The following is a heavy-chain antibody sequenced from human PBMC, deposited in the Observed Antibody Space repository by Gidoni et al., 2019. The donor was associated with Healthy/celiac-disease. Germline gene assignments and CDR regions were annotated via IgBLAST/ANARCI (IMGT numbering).Heavy chain of an antibody. Sequence: QVQLVESGGGVVQPGRSLRLSCAASGFTFSRYAMHWVRQAPGKGLEWVAVISYDGSNKYYADSVKGRFTISRDNSKNTLYLQMNSLRAEDTAVYYCARESSNDYGGNSEREGMDVWGQGTTVTVSS. V-gene: IGHV3-30-3*01. CDR1: GFTFSRYA. D-gene: IGHD4-17*01. CDR2: ISYDGSNK. J-gene: IGHJ6*02. CDR3: ARESSNDYGGNSEREGMDV.